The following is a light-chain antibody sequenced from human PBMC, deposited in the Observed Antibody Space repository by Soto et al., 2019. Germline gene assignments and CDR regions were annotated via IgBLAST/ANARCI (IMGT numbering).Light chain of an antibody. Sequence: QSVLTQPASVSGSSGQSITISCTETSSALGTYNYDSWYQQHPGKAPKLVIYDVYSRPSGVSDRFSGSKSGNTASLTISGLQPEDEADYYCSSHRASSTPYVFGTGTKVTVL. CDR2: DVY. V-gene: IGLV2-14*03. CDR1: SSALGTYNY. J-gene: IGLJ1*01. CDR3: SSHRASSTPYV.